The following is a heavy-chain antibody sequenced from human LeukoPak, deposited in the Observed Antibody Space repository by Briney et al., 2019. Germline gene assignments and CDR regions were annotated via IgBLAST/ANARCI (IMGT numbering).Heavy chain of an antibody. J-gene: IGHJ4*02. CDR2: ISGDGGST. CDR1: GFTFDDYA. V-gene: IGHV3-43*02. D-gene: IGHD3-22*01. Sequence: GGSLRLSCAASGFTFDDYAMHWVRQAPAKGLDWVSLISGDGGSTYYADSAKGRFTTSRDNSKNYLYLQMNSLRTEDTALYYCAKVAVHYYDSSGINEGGGYWGQGTLVTVSS. CDR3: AKVAVHYYDSSGINEGGGY.